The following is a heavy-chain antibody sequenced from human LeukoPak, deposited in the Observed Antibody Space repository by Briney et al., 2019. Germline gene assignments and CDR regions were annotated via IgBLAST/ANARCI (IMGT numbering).Heavy chain of an antibody. CDR3: ARTKFQRYCSGGSCPNYYFDY. Sequence: PSETLSLTCTVSGGSISSSSYYWGWIRQPPGKGLEWIGSIYYSGSTYYNPSLKSRVTISVDTSKNQFSLKLSSVTAADTAVYYCARTKFQRYCSGGSCPNYYFDYWGQGTLVTVSS. J-gene: IGHJ4*02. CDR1: GGSISSSSYY. CDR2: IYYSGST. D-gene: IGHD2-15*01. V-gene: IGHV4-39*07.